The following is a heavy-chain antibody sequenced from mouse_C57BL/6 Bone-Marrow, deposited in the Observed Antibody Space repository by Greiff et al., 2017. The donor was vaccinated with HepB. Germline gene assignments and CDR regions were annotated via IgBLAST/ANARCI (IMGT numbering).Heavy chain of an antibody. J-gene: IGHJ2*01. Sequence: QVQLQQPGAELVMPGASVKLSCKASGYTFTSYWMHWVKQRPGQGLEWIGEIDPSDSYTNYNQKFKGMSTLTVDKSSSTAYMQLSSLTSEDSAVYYCARDDYEGLFDYWGQGTTLTVSS. CDR3: ARDDYEGLFDY. CDR1: GYTFTSYW. D-gene: IGHD2-4*01. CDR2: IDPSDSYT. V-gene: IGHV1-69*01.